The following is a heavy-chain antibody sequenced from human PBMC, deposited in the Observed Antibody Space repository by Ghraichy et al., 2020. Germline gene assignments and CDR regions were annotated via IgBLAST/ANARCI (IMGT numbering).Heavy chain of an antibody. CDR1: RFTFSSYA. V-gene: IGHV3-23*01. CDR2: ISGSAGST. CDR3: AKGLREYSYGYYVDY. J-gene: IGHJ4*02. D-gene: IGHD5-18*01. Sequence: ESLNISCAASRFTFSSYAMSWVRQAPGKGLEWVSAISGSAGSTYYADSVKGRFTISRDNSRNTLYLLMNTLRAEDTAVYYCAKGLREYSYGYYVDYWGQGTLVTVSS.